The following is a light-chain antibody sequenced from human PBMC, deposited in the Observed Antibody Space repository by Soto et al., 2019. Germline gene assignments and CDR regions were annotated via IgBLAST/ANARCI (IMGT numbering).Light chain of an antibody. CDR2: WAS. CDR1: QSLLSSSNNRFS. Sequence: DIVLTQSPDSLAVSLGERATINCKSSQSLLSSSNNRFSLAWYQKKPGQPPDLLIYWASTRESGVPDRFSASGSGTDFTLTISSLQAEDVAVYFCQQYHNAPFTFGGGTSLEIK. V-gene: IGKV4-1*01. J-gene: IGKJ4*01. CDR3: QQYHNAPFT.